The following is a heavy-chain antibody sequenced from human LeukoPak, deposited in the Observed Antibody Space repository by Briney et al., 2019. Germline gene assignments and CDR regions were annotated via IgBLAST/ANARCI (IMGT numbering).Heavy chain of an antibody. Sequence: GGSLRLSCAASGFTFISYGMHWVRQAPGKGLEWVTFIRYDGSNKYYADSVKGRFIISRDNSKNTLYLQMNSLRAEDTAVYYCAKEDDSSGSYFTDLFDHWGQGTLVTVSS. J-gene: IGHJ4*02. CDR1: GFTFISYG. V-gene: IGHV3-30*02. CDR3: AKEDDSSGSYFTDLFDH. CDR2: IRYDGSNK. D-gene: IGHD3-10*01.